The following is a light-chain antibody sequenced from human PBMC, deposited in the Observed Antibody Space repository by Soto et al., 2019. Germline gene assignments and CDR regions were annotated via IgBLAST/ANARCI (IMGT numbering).Light chain of an antibody. CDR2: GAS. CDR3: QQYNNWPPRT. J-gene: IGKJ1*01. CDR1: QCVSSN. Sequence: EIVMTQSPATLSVSPGERATLSCRASQCVSSNLAWYQHKPGQAPRLLIYGASTRATGIPARFSGSGSGTEFTLTISSLQSEDFAVYYCQQYNNWPPRTFGQGTKVEIK. V-gene: IGKV3-15*01.